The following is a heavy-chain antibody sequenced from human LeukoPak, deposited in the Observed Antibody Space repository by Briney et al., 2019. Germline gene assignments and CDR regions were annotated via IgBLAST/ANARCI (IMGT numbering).Heavy chain of an antibody. CDR1: GYTFTSYG. J-gene: IGHJ5*02. CDR3: ARDRESYCGGDCYQFDP. Sequence: ASVKVSCKASGYTFTSYGISWVRQAPGQGLEWMGWTSAYNGNTNYAQKLQGRVTMTTDTSTSTAYMELRSLRSDDTAVYYCARDRESYCGGDCYQFDPWGQGTLVTVSS. CDR2: TSAYNGNT. D-gene: IGHD2-21*02. V-gene: IGHV1-18*01.